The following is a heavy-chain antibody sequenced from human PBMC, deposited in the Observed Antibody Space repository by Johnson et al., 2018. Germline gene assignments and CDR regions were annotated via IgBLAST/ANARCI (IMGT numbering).Heavy chain of an antibody. CDR1: GFTFSNYA. D-gene: IGHD3-10*01. CDR2: ISYDGSYK. Sequence: QVQLVQSGGGVVQPGRSLRLSCAASGFTFSNYAMHWVRQAPGKVLDWVAVISYDGSYKYYADSVKGRFTISRDNPKGTLYLQMNRLRAEDTAVYYCTTGAISGVIYREFFQHWCQGTLVTVSS. V-gene: IGHV3-30*04. CDR3: TTGAISGVIYREFFQH. J-gene: IGHJ1*01.